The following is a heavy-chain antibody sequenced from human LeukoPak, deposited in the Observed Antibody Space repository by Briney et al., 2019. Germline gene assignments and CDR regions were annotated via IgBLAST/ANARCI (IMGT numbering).Heavy chain of an antibody. J-gene: IGHJ3*02. Sequence: SETLSLTCTVSGGSISSSSYYWGWIRQPPGKGLEWIGSIYYSGSTYYNPSLKSRVTISVDRSKNQFSLKLSSVTAADTAVYYCASDVGATWGAFDIWGQGTMVTVSS. CDR1: GGSISSSSYY. CDR2: IYYSGST. D-gene: IGHD1-26*01. V-gene: IGHV4-39*07. CDR3: ASDVGATWGAFDI.